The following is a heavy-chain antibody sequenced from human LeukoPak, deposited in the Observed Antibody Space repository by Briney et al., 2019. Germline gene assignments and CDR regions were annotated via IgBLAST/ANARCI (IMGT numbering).Heavy chain of an antibody. J-gene: IGHJ5*02. Sequence: SETLSLTCTVSGGSISSGNYYWTWLRQPAGKGLEWIGRISTSGNTNYNPSLKSRVTISLDTSKNQFSVKLTSVTAADTAVYYCARQVDPWGQGTLVTVSS. CDR2: ISTSGNT. CDR3: ARQVDP. CDR1: GGSISSGNYY. V-gene: IGHV4-61*02.